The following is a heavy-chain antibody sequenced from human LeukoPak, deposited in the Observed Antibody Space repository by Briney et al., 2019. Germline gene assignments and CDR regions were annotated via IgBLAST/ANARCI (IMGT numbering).Heavy chain of an antibody. CDR3: ARRANSGFDAFDI. J-gene: IGHJ3*02. CDR2: IYYSGST. D-gene: IGHD3-22*01. V-gene: IGHV4-59*01. Sequence: SETLSLTCTVSGGSISSYYWSWIRQPPGKGLEWIGYIYYSGSTNYNPSLKSRVTISVDTSKNQFSLKLSSVTAADTAVCYCARRANSGFDAFDIWGQGTMVTVSS. CDR1: GGSISSYY.